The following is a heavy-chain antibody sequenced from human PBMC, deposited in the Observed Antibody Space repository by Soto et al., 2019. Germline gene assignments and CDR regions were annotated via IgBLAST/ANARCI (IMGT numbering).Heavy chain of an antibody. CDR1: GFTFGDFG. CDR2: IIWSGGSI. Sequence: EVQLVESGGGVLRPGGSLRLSCAASGFTFGDFGMSWVRQVPGKGLEWVSGIIWSGGSIGYADSVKGRFTISRDNAKNSVYLQMNSLRVEDTALYHYARDWQQRRGFYYMDVWGKGTTVTVSS. D-gene: IGHD6-13*01. V-gene: IGHV3-20*01. CDR3: ARDWQQRRGFYYMDV. J-gene: IGHJ6*03.